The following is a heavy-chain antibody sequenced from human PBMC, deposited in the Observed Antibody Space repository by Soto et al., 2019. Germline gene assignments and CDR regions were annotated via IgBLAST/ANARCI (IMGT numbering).Heavy chain of an antibody. CDR2: IKSKTDGGTT. CDR1: GFTFSNAW. CDR3: TTNPGVYYYDSSGYYPHYYYYGMDV. V-gene: IGHV3-15*07. D-gene: IGHD3-22*01. J-gene: IGHJ6*02. Sequence: GGSLRLSCAASGFTFSNAWMNWVRQAPGKGLEWVGRIKSKTDGGTTDYAAPGKGRFTISRDDSKNTLYLQMNSRKTEDTAVYYCTTNPGVYYYDSSGYYPHYYYYGMDVWGQGTTVTVSS.